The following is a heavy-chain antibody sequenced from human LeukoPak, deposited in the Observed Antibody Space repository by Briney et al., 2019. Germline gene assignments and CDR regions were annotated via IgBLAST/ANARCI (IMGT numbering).Heavy chain of an antibody. CDR2: IYYSGST. J-gene: IGHJ5*02. CDR1: GGSISSGGYY. CDR3: ARKVGASLYNWFDP. V-gene: IGHV4-31*03. Sequence: SETLSLTCTVSGGSISSGGYYWSWIRQHPGKGLEWIGYIYYSGSTYYNPSPKSRVTISVDTSKNQFSLKLSSVTAADTAVYYCARKVGASLYNWFDPWGQGTLVTVSS. D-gene: IGHD1-26*01.